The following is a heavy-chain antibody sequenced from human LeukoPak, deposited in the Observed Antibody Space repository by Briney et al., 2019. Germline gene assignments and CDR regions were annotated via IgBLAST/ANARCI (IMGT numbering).Heavy chain of an antibody. V-gene: IGHV3-30*02. J-gene: IGHJ4*02. CDR3: ARSGYCSSTSCLRSFDY. CDR1: GFTFSSYG. D-gene: IGHD2-2*03. CDR2: IRYDGSNK. Sequence: PGGSLRLSCAASGFTFSSYGMHWVRQAPGKGLEWVAFIRYDGSNKYYADSVKGRFTISRDNSKNTLYLQMNSLRAEDTAVYYCARSGYCSSTSCLRSFDYWGQGTLVTVSS.